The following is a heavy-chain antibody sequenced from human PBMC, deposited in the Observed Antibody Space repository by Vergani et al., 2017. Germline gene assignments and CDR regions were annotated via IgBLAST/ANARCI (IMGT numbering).Heavy chain of an antibody. J-gene: IGHJ4*02. D-gene: IGHD3-10*01. V-gene: IGHV1-46*03. CDR2: INTSDGGS. CDR3: TSGDMVRAVDFDY. Sequence: QVQLVQSGAEVKKPGASVKVSCKASGFTFTNYYIHWVRQAPGQGLEWVGIINTSDGGSSYGQKFQGRVSMTRDASTSTVYMELSNVRPDDTALYYCTSGDMVRAVDFDYWGQGTLVTVSS. CDR1: GFTFTNYY.